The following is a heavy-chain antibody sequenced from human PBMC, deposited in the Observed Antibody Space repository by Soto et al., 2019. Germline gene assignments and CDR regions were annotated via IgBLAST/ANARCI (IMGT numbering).Heavy chain of an antibody. Sequence: QVHLVESGGGVVQPGRSLRLSCAASGFTFSNYAMHWVRQAPGKGLEWVAVISYDGSDKYNANSVKGRFTISRDNSKNTLYLQMNSLRAEDTAVYYCSRDTGPKGYNYYYFGIDVWGQGTTVTVSS. D-gene: IGHD1-1*01. CDR1: GFTFSNYA. J-gene: IGHJ6*02. CDR3: SRDTGPKGYNYYYFGIDV. V-gene: IGHV3-30-3*01. CDR2: ISYDGSDK.